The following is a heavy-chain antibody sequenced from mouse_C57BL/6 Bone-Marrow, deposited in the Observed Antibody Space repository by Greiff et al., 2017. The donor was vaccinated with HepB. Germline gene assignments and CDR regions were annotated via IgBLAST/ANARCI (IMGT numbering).Heavy chain of an antibody. CDR1: GFTFSSYA. CDR3: AREGGSVFDY. V-gene: IGHV5-4*01. CDR2: ISDGGSYT. J-gene: IGHJ2*01. Sequence: EVQVVESGGGLVKPGGSLKLSCAASGFTFSSYAMSWVRQTPEKRLEWVATISDGGSYTYYPDNVKGRLTISRDNAKNNLYLQMSHLKSEDTAMYYCAREGGSVFDYWGQGTTLTVSS. D-gene: IGHD1-1*01.